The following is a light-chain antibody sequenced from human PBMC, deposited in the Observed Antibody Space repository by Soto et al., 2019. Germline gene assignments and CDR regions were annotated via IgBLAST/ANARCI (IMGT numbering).Light chain of an antibody. CDR1: QSVSSSY. CDR3: PQYGSSPGT. J-gene: IGKJ1*01. Sequence: EIVLTQPPGTLSLSPGERATLSCRASQSVSSSYLAWYQQKPGQAPRLLIYGASSRATGIPDRFSGSGSGTDFTLTISRLEPEDFAVYYCPQYGSSPGTFGQGTKVDIK. CDR2: GAS. V-gene: IGKV3-20*01.